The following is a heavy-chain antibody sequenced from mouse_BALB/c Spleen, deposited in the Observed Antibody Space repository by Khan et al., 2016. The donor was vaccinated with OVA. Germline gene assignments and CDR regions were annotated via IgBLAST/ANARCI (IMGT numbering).Heavy chain of an antibody. CDR1: GYSITSGYG. V-gene: IGHV3-1*02. Sequence: VQLKESGPGLVKPSQSLSLTCTVTGYSITSGYGWYWIRQFPGDKLEWMGYISYSGSTNNKTPRKSRIPSTRDTSKNQFFLQLNSVTTEDTATXSCARTARIKYWGHGTTLTVSS. CDR3: ARTARIKY. CDR2: ISYSGST. J-gene: IGHJ2*01. D-gene: IGHD3-1*01.